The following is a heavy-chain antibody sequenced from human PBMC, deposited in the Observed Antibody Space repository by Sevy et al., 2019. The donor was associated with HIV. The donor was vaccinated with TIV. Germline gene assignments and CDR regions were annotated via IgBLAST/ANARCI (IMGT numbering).Heavy chain of an antibody. V-gene: IGHV3-30*18. CDR3: AKDDAYNAQWLRNFFDP. CDR1: GFSFSSYG. J-gene: IGHJ5*02. D-gene: IGHD6-19*01. Sequence: GGSLRLSCTASGFSFSSYGMHWVRQAPGRGLEWVAVISYDGSNQFYTDSVRDRFTVSRDNSKNTLFMEMNSLRAEDTAVYYCAKDDAYNAQWLRNFFDPWGQGTLVTVSS. CDR2: ISYDGSNQ.